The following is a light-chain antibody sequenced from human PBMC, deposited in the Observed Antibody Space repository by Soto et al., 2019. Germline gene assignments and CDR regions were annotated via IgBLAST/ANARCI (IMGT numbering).Light chain of an antibody. V-gene: IGKV1-5*01. CDR1: QSIDRW. CDR3: QQYSSYSPVT. J-gene: IGKJ1*01. Sequence: DIPMTQSPSTLPASFGDRVTITCRASQSIDRWVAWYQQKPGKAPKVLISGASTLESGVPSRFSGSGSVTEFTLTISSLQPDDFATYYCQQYSSYSPVTFGQGTKVDI. CDR2: GAS.